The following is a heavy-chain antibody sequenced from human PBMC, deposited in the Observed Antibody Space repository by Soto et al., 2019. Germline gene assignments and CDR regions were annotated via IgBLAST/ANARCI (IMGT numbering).Heavy chain of an antibody. J-gene: IGHJ4*02. CDR1: GFIFSSYG. CDR2: IWYDGSNK. CDR3: AREKSNTLDY. Sequence: QVQLVESGGGVVQPGRSLRLSCAASGFIFSSYGMHWVRQAPGEGLEWVAVIWYDGSNKYYADSVKGRFTISRDNSKNTLYLQMNSLRAEDTAVYYCAREKSNTLDYWGQGTLVTVSS. V-gene: IGHV3-33*01.